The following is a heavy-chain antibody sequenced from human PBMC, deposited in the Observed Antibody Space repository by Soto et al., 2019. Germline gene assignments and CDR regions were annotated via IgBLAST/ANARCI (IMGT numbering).Heavy chain of an antibody. CDR2: IYYSEST. CDR1: GGSISSYY. D-gene: IGHD3-10*01. V-gene: IGHV4-59*01. Sequence: SETLSLTCTVSGGSISSYYWSWIRQPPGKGLEWIGYIYYSESTNYNPSLKSRITISVDTSKNQFFLKLSSVTAADTAVYDCASLEFGELGASGAYYYCGMGVWGQGTTVTVSS. CDR3: ASLEFGELGASGAYYYCGMGV. J-gene: IGHJ6*02.